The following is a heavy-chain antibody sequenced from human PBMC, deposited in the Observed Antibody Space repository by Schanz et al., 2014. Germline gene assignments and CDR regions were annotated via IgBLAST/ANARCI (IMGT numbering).Heavy chain of an antibody. CDR1: EITFSDYA. Sequence: EVQLLESGGALEQPGGSLRLSCAASEITFSDYAMSWARQAQGKGLEWVSTIASGGSHTFYADSVTGRFTISGDNSKNTLFLQMNSLRVEDTAIYYCAKIWKAHHLTGRPGWSDGMDVWGQGTTV. V-gene: IGHV3-23*01. CDR2: IASGGSHT. J-gene: IGHJ6*02. D-gene: IGHD3-3*01. CDR3: AKIWKAHHLTGRPGWSDGMDV.